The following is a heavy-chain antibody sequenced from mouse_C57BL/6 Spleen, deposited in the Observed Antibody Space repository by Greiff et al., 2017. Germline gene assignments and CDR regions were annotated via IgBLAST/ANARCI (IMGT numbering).Heavy chain of an antibody. CDR2: IDPSDSYT. D-gene: IGHD1-2*01. Sequence: QVQLQQPGAELVKPGASVKLSCKASGYTFTSYWMPWVKQRPGQGLEWIGEIDPSDSYTNYNQKFKGKATLTVDTSSSTAYMQLSSLTSEDSAVYYWARSRLRSGMDYWGQGTAGTVSS. J-gene: IGHJ4*01. CDR3: ARSRLRSGMDY. V-gene: IGHV1-50*01. CDR1: GYTFTSYW.